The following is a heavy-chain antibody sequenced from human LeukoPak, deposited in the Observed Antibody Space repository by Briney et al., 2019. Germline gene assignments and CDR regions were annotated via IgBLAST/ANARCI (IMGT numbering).Heavy chain of an antibody. V-gene: IGHV1-18*01. CDR2: ISAYNGNT. CDR3: ASAIDYDFALDY. CDR1: GYTFTSYG. Sequence: VASVKVSCKASGYTFTSYGISWVRQAPGQGLEWMGWISAYNGNTNYAQKLQGRVTMITDTSTSTAYMELRSLRSDDTAVYYCASAIDYDFALDYWGQGTLVTVSS. J-gene: IGHJ4*02. D-gene: IGHD4-17*01.